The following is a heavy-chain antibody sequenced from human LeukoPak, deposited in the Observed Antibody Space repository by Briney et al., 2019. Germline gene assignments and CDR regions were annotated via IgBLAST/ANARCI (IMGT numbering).Heavy chain of an antibody. V-gene: IGHV3-21*04. J-gene: IGHJ4*02. Sequence: GGSLRLSCAASGFTFSSYSMNWVRQAPGKGLEWVSSISSSSSYIYYADSVKGRFTISRDNAKNTLYLQMNSLRAEDTAVYYCALSNPDIVVVPAAMPLDYWGQGTLVTVSS. D-gene: IGHD2-2*01. CDR2: ISSSSSYI. CDR1: GFTFSSYS. CDR3: ALSNPDIVVVPAAMPLDY.